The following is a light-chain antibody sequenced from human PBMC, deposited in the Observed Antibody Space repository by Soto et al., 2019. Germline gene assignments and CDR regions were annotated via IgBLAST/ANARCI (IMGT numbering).Light chain of an antibody. V-gene: IGKV1-39*01. CDR2: TTS. Sequence: DIQMTQSPSSLSASVGDRVTITCRPSQNINKYLNWYQQKPGKAPKLLIYTTSTLQGEVPSRFSGSGTGTDFPLTISSLQPEDFATYYCQQTYNTPVTFGQGTKLEI. CDR1: QNINKY. CDR3: QQTYNTPVT. J-gene: IGKJ2*01.